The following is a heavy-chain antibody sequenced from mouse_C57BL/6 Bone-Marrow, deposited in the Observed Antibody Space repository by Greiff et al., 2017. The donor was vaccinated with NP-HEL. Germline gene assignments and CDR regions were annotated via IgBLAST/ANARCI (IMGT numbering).Heavy chain of an antibody. CDR1: GFSLTSYG. V-gene: IGHV2-2*01. J-gene: IGHJ1*03. Sequence: VKVVESGPGLVQPSQSLSITCTVSGFSLTSYGVHWVRQSPGKGLEWLGVIWSGGSTDYNAAFISRLSISKDNSKSQVFFKMNSLQADDTAIYYCARNRAMITPYWYFDVWGTGTTVTVSS. CDR3: ARNRAMITPYWYFDV. D-gene: IGHD2-4*01. CDR2: IWSGGST.